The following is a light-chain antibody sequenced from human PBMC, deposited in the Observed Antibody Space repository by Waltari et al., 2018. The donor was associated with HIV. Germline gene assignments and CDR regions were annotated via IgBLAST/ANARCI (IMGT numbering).Light chain of an antibody. CDR1: STDVGAYNY. J-gene: IGLJ2*01. CDR2: EVT. CDR3: SSYAGSTVI. Sequence: QSALTQPPSASGSPGQSVTISCTGPSTDVGAYNYVSWYQQHSGEAPKLFIYEVTKRPSGVPDRFAGSKSGNTASLTVSGLQAEDEADFYCSSYAGSTVIFGGGTKLTVL. V-gene: IGLV2-8*01.